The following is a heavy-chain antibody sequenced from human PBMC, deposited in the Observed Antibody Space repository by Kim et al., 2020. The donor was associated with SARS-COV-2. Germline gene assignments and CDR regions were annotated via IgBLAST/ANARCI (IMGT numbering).Heavy chain of an antibody. CDR2: IYYSGST. V-gene: IGHV4-39*01. Sequence: SETLSLTCTVSGGSISSSSYYWGWIRQPPGQGLEWIGSIYYSGSTYYNPSLKSRVTISVDTSKNQVSLKLSSVTAADTAVYYCASHHRTTTLIVVVDYGMDVWGQGTTVTVSS. CDR1: GGSISSSSYY. D-gene: IGHD3-22*01. CDR3: ASHHRTTTLIVVVDYGMDV. J-gene: IGHJ6*02.